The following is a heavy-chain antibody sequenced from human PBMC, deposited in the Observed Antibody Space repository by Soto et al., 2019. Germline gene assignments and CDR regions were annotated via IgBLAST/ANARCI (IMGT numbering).Heavy chain of an antibody. J-gene: IGHJ4*02. CDR1: GGSISSYY. CDR3: ARGDYYDSRGEIFDY. Sequence: SETLSLTCTVSGGSISSYYRSWIRQPPGKGLEWIGYIYYSGSTNYNPSLKSRVTISVDTSKNQFSLKLSSVTAADTAVYYCARGDYYDSRGEIFDYWGQGTLVTVSS. V-gene: IGHV4-59*01. D-gene: IGHD3-22*01. CDR2: IYYSGST.